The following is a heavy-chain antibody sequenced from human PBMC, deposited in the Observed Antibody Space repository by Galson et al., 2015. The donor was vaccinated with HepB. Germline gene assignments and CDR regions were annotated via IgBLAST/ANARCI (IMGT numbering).Heavy chain of an antibody. V-gene: IGHV3-9*01. Sequence: SLRLSCAASGFTFDDYAMHWVRHAPGKGLEWVSGISWNSGSIGYADSVKGRFTISRDNSKNTLYLQMNSLRAEDTAVYYCAKVYYDSSGYYWGCGAFDIWGQGTMVTVSS. D-gene: IGHD3-22*01. CDR3: AKVYYDSSGYYWGCGAFDI. CDR1: GFTFDDYA. CDR2: ISWNSGSI. J-gene: IGHJ3*02.